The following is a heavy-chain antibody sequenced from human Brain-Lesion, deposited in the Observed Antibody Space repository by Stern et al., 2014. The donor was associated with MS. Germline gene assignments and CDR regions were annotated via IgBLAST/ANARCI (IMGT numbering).Heavy chain of an antibody. Sequence: QVQLVQSGAEVKKPGASVKVSCKASGYTFTGYYMHWVRQAPGKGLERMGWINHKSGGKNYEQKFQGWVTMTRATSINTAYMELSRLRSDDTAVYYCATYYYDSTGYNDFWGQGTLVTVSS. D-gene: IGHD3-22*01. CDR2: INHKSGGK. CDR3: ATYYYDSTGYNDF. V-gene: IGHV1-2*04. J-gene: IGHJ4*02. CDR1: GYTFTGYY.